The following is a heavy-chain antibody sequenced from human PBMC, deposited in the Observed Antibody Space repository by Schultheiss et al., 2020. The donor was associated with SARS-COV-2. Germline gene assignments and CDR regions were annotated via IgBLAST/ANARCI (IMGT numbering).Heavy chain of an antibody. CDR3: ARVEPYYDILTGYFPGNCFHY. Sequence: SQTLSLTCTVSGGSVSSGSYYWSLIRQPPGKGLEWIGYIYYSGSTNYNPSLKSRFTISVDTSKNQFSLKLSSVTAADTVVYYCARVEPYYDILTGYFPGNCFHYLSQGTLVTVSS. CDR1: GGSVSSGSYY. J-gene: IGHJ4*02. V-gene: IGHV4-61*01. D-gene: IGHD3-9*01. CDR2: IYYSGST.